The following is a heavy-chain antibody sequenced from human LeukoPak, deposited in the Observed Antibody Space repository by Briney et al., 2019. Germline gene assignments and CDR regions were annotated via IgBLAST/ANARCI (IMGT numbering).Heavy chain of an antibody. CDR3: ARDQDWAQDAFDI. CDR2: IWYDGSNK. V-gene: IGHV3-33*01. J-gene: IGHJ3*02. Sequence: PGGSLRLSCAASGFTFSSYGVHWVRQAPGKGLEWVAVIWYDGSNKYYADSVKGRFTISRDNSKNTLYLQMNSLRAEDTAVYYCARDQDWAQDAFDIWGQGTMVTVSS. D-gene: IGHD3/OR15-3a*01. CDR1: GFTFSSYG.